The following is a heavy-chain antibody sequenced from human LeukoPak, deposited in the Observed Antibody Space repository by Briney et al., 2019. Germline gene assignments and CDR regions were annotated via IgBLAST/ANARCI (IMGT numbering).Heavy chain of an antibody. CDR1: GGSISSGSYY. J-gene: IGHJ3*02. CDR3: ARLCSSTSCYYSDAFDI. CDR2: IYTSGST. D-gene: IGHD2-2*01. V-gene: IGHV4-61*02. Sequence: SETLSLTCTVSGGSISSGSYYWSWIRQPAGKGLEWIGRIYTSGSTNHNPSLKSRVTISVDTSKNQFSLKLSSVTAADTAVYYCARLCSSTSCYYSDAFDIWGQGTMVTVSS.